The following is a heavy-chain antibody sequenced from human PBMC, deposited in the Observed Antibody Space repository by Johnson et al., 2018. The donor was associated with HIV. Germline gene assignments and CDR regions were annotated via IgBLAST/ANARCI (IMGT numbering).Heavy chain of an antibody. D-gene: IGHD5-18*01. Sequence: QVQLVESGGGVVQPGRSLRLSCAASGFTFSSYAMHWVRQAPGKGLEWVAVISYDGSNKYYADSVQGRFTISRDNSKNTLYLQMNSLRAEDTAAFYCVRERQSGTMQLWLRVNDAFDIWGQGTMVTVSS. V-gene: IGHV3-30*04. CDR1: GFTFSSYA. CDR2: ISYDGSNK. J-gene: IGHJ3*02. CDR3: VRERQSGTMQLWLRVNDAFDI.